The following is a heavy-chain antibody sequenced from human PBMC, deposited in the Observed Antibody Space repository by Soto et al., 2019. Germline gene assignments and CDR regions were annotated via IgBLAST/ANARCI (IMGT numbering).Heavy chain of an antibody. CDR3: AKGSPRADGGDVDYLDP. CDR1: GFSFGTYA. Sequence: EVQLLESGGDLVQPGGSLTLSCAASGFSFGTYAMSWVRQFPGKGLEWVSSISASGGSTNYAESVKGRFTISRDNSESTLSLRMSSLGVADTAIYHCAKGSPRADGGDVDYLDPWGQGTLVTVSS. J-gene: IGHJ5*02. V-gene: IGHV3-23*01. D-gene: IGHD2-21*02. CDR2: ISASGGST.